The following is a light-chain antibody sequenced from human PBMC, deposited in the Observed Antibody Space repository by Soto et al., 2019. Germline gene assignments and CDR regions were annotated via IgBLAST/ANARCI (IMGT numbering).Light chain of an antibody. V-gene: IGKV3-20*01. CDR2: RTS. CDR1: QILSSIY. CDR3: QKYNISST. Sequence: EIVLTQSPGTLSLSPGQGATLSCRASQILSSIYLAWYQQKPGRAPRLLIYRTSSMATGIPDRFSGSYSEKDFPLTISSLQHDDFATYYCQKYNISSTFGQGKRLEI. J-gene: IGKJ5*01.